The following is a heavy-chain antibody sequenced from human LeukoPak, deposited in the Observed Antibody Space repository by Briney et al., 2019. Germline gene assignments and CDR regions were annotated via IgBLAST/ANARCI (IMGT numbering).Heavy chain of an antibody. CDR2: IYYSGST. CDR1: GGSISSYY. J-gene: IGHJ4*02. V-gene: IGHV4-59*01. D-gene: IGHD1-26*01. Sequence: SETLSLTCTVSGGSISSYYWSWIRQPPGKGLEWIGYIYYSGSTNYNPSLKSRVTISVDTSKNQFSLKLSSVTAADTAVYYCARSVVGADRGCYFDYWGQGTLVTVSS. CDR3: ARSVVGADRGCYFDY.